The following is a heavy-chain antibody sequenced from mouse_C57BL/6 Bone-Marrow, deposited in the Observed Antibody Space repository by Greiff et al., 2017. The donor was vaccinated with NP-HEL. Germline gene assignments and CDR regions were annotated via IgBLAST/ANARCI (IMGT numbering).Heavy chain of an antibody. V-gene: IGHV6-6*01. CDR3: TRRGYDYDPDY. J-gene: IGHJ2*01. CDR2: IRNKANNHAT. CDR1: GFTFSDAW. Sequence: EVKLQESGGGLVQPGGSMKLSCAASGFTFSDAWMDWVRQSPEKGLEWVAEIRNKANNHATYYAESVKGRFTISRDDSKSRVYLQMNSLRAEDTGIYYCTRRGYDYDPDYWGQGTTLTVSS. D-gene: IGHD2-4*01.